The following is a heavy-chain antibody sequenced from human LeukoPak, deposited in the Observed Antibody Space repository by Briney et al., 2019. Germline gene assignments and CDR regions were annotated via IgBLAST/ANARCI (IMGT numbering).Heavy chain of an antibody. Sequence: GGSLRLSCAASGVTFSSYSMNWVRQAPGKGLEWVSSISSSSSYIYYADSVKGRFTISRDNAKNSLYLQMNSLRAEDTAVYYCARHEVRYFAGYYSDYWGQGTLVTVSS. J-gene: IGHJ4*02. CDR2: ISSSSSYI. CDR3: ARHEVRYFAGYYSDY. D-gene: IGHD3-9*01. CDR1: GVTFSSYS. V-gene: IGHV3-21*01.